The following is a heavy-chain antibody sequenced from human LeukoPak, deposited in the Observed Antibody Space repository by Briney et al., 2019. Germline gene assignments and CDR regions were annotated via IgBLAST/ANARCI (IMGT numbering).Heavy chain of an antibody. Sequence: GGSLRLSCAASGFTFTSYAMTWVRQAPGKGLEWVSYISSSGFTKYYADSVKGRFTISRDNAKNSLYLQMNSLRAEDTAAYYCARETGGQWLRLDYWGQGTLVTVSS. CDR3: ARETGGQWLRLDY. CDR2: ISSSGFTK. J-gene: IGHJ4*02. V-gene: IGHV3-48*03. D-gene: IGHD5-12*01. CDR1: GFTFTSYA.